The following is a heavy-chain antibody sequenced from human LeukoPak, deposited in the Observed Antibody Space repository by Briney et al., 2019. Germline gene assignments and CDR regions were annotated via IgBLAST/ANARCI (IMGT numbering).Heavy chain of an antibody. D-gene: IGHD3-10*01. CDR3: ASIPLYYGSGRHYGMDV. CDR1: GYTFTSYY. J-gene: IGHJ6*04. V-gene: IGHV1-2*02. Sequence: ASVKVSCKASGYTFTSYYMHWVRQAPGQGLEWMGWINPNSGGTNYAQKFQGRVTMTRDTSISTAYMELSRLRSDDTAVYYCASIPLYYGSGRHYGMDVWGQRDHGHRLL. CDR2: INPNSGGT.